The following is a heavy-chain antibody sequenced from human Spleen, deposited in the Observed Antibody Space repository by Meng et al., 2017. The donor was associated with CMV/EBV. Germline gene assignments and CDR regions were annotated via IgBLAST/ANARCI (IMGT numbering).Heavy chain of an antibody. CDR3: VKDGQGYYYYFDY. J-gene: IGHJ4*02. D-gene: IGHD2-8*01. Sequence: LSLTCAASGFTFDDYAMHWVRQAPGKGLERVSGINWKSNDINYADSVKGRFTISRDNAKNSLYLEMNTLRPEDTAIYYCVKDGQGYYYYFDYWGQGTLVTVSS. V-gene: IGHV3-9*01. CDR2: INWKSNDI. CDR1: GFTFDDYA.